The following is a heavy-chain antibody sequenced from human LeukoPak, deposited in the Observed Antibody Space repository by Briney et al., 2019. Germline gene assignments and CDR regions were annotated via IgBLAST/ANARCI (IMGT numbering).Heavy chain of an antibody. J-gene: IGHJ6*03. CDR2: ISAYNGNT. D-gene: IGHD2-8*01. V-gene: IGHV1-18*01. CDR3: ARDLMDRWGYYYMDV. Sequence: ASVKVSCKASGYTFTSYGISWVRQAPGQGLEWMGWISAYNGNTNYAQKLQGRVTMTTDTSTSTAYMELRSLRSDDTAVYYCARDLMDRWGYYYMDVWGKGTTATVSS. CDR1: GYTFTSYG.